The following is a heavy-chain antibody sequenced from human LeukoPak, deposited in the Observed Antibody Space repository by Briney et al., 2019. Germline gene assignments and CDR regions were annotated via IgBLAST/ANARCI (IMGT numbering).Heavy chain of an antibody. CDR2: IKSGSRYI. CDR1: GFSLSSYS. D-gene: IGHD2-8*01. J-gene: IGHJ4*02. Sequence: KPGESLRLSCAASGFSLSSYSMTWVRQAPGKGLEWVSSIKSGSRYIYYTDELKCRFTLSRDNAKNSLYLQMNSLRAENTAVYYCARDIIMVYDSFDYWGQGTLVTVSS. V-gene: IGHV3-21*01. CDR3: ARDIIMVYDSFDY.